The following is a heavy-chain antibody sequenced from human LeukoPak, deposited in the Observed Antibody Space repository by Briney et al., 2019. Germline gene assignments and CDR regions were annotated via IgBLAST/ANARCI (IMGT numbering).Heavy chain of an antibody. CDR1: GFTFSSYG. D-gene: IGHD7-27*01. Sequence: PGGSLRLSCAASGFTFSSYGMHWVRQAPGKGLEWVAFIRYDGSNKYYADSVKGRFTISRDNSKNTLYLQMNSLRAEDTAVYYCAFDWGSRGDLDYWGQGTLVTVSS. CDR2: IRYDGSNK. J-gene: IGHJ4*02. V-gene: IGHV3-30*02. CDR3: AFDWGSRGDLDY.